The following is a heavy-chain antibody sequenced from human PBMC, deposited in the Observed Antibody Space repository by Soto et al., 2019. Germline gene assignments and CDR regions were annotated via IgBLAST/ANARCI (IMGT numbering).Heavy chain of an antibody. CDR1: GVSISNYY. CDR3: ARNSGLNGWFDP. J-gene: IGHJ5*02. V-gene: IGHV4-59*01. Sequence: SETLSLTCTVSGVSISNYYWSWIRQPPGKGLEWIGFIFYSGSTNYNPSLKSRVTISVGTSKSQFSLRLSSMTAADTAVYYCARNSGLNGWFDPWGQGTLVTVSS. CDR2: IFYSGST. D-gene: IGHD3-10*01.